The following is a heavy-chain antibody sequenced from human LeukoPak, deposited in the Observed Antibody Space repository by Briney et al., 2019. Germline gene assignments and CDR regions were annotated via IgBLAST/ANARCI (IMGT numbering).Heavy chain of an antibody. CDR1: GGTFSSYA. V-gene: IGHV1-69*04. CDR2: IIPIHGIA. CDR3: ARGLKTVTAAGTFDI. D-gene: IGHD4-17*01. J-gene: IGHJ3*02. Sequence: SVKVSCKASGGTFSSYAISWVRQAPGKGLEWMGRIIPIHGIANYAQKFQGRVTITADKSTSTAYMELSSLRSEDTAVYYCARGLKTVTAAGTFDIWGQGTMVTVSS.